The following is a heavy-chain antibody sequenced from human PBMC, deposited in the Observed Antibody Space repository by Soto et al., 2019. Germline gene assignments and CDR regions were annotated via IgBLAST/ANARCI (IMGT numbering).Heavy chain of an antibody. V-gene: IGHV1-2*02. CDR3: ATDKVAFDM. CDR1: GYIFTGYY. CDR2: INTKTGGT. Sequence: VKVSCKASGYIFTGYYIQWVRQAPGQGLEWMGWINTKTGGTKYAQKFQGRVTMTRDTSINTAYMEVSRLRSDDTAVYYCATDKVAFDMWGKGTRVTVPS. D-gene: IGHD3-9*01. J-gene: IGHJ3*02.